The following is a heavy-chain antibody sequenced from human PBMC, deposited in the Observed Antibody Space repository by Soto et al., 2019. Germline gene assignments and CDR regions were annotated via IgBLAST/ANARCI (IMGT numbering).Heavy chain of an antibody. V-gene: IGHV1-69*01. D-gene: IGHD2-15*01. CDR1: GGTFSSYA. J-gene: IGHJ4*02. CDR3: ARDSKLCNGGSCYRFAY. CDR2: IIPIFGTA. Sequence: QVQLVQSGAEVKKPGSSVKVSCKASGGTFSSYAISWVRQAPGQGLEWMGGIIPIFGTANYAQKFQGKVTITADESTSTAYLELSSLRSEDTAVYYCARDSKLCNGGSCYRFAYGGKGTLVTVAS.